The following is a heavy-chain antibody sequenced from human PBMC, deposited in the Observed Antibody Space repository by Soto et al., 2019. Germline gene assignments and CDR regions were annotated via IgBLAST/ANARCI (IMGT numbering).Heavy chain of an antibody. D-gene: IGHD4-17*01. V-gene: IGHV4-4*02. J-gene: IGHJ6*03. Sequence: SETLSLTCAVSSGSIISSNWWRWFRQPPGKGLKWIGEIYHSGSTNYNPSLKSRVTISVDKSKNQFARKRSSVTAADTAVYYCASRNDYGEYGWYYYMDFWGKGTTVTFSS. CDR3: ASRNDYGEYGWYYYMDF. CDR1: SGSIISSNW. CDR2: IYHSGST.